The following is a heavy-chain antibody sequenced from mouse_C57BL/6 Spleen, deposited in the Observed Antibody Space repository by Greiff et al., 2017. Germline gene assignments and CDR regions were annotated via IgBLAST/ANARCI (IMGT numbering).Heavy chain of an antibody. Sequence: ESGPGLVKPSQSLSLTCSVTGYSITSGYYWNWIRQFPGNKLEWMGYISYDGSNNYNPSLKNRISITRDTSKNQFFLKLNSVTTEDTATYYCARYGNYAYFDYWGQGTTLTVSS. CDR2: ISYDGSN. V-gene: IGHV3-6*01. CDR1: GYSITSGYY. CDR3: ARYGNYAYFDY. J-gene: IGHJ2*01. D-gene: IGHD2-1*01.